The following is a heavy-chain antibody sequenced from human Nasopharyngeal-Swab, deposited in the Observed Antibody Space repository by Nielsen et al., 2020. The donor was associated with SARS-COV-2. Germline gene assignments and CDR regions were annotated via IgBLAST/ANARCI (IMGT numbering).Heavy chain of an antibody. Sequence: LSLTCAASGFTFSSYGMHWVRQAPGKGLEWVAVISYDGSNKYYADSVKGRFTISRDNSKNTLYLQMNSLRAEDTAVYYCAKDITGYSSGWFYYYYYMDVWGKGTTVTASS. CDR2: ISYDGSNK. CDR3: AKDITGYSSGWFYYYYYMDV. J-gene: IGHJ6*03. V-gene: IGHV3-30*18. D-gene: IGHD6-19*01. CDR1: GFTFSSYG.